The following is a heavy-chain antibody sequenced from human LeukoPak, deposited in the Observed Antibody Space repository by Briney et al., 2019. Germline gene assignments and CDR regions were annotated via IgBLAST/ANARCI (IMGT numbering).Heavy chain of an antibody. CDR3: ARESGYDILTGYLDY. CDR2: IIPIFGRA. CDR1: GGTFNSYA. Sequence: SVKVSCKASGGTFNSYAISWVRQAPGQGLEWMGGIIPIFGRANYAQNFQCRVTITADESTSTAYMELNSLRSEDTAVYYCARESGYDILTGYLDYWGQGTLVTVSS. D-gene: IGHD3-9*01. V-gene: IGHV1-69*01. J-gene: IGHJ4*02.